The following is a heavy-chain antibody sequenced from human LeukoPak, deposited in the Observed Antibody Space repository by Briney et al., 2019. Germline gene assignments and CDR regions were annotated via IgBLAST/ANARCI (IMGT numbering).Heavy chain of an antibody. CDR2: IWYDGSNK. Sequence: QSGGSLRLSCAASGFTFSSYGMHWVRQAPGKGLEWVAVIWYDGSNKYYADSVKGRFTISRDNSKNTLYLQMNSLRAEDTAVYYCARDIRIFGVVTHGGAFDIWGQGTMVTVSS. CDR3: ARDIRIFGVVTHGGAFDI. D-gene: IGHD3-3*02. V-gene: IGHV3-33*01. J-gene: IGHJ3*02. CDR1: GFTFSSYG.